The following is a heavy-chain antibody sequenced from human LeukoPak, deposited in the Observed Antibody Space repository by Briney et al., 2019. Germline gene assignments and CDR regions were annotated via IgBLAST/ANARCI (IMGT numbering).Heavy chain of an antibody. CDR3: ALGYCSSTSCYGSFDI. CDR2: ISSSSSYI. Sequence: PGGSLSLSCAASGFTFSDYYMSWILQAPGKGLEWVSSISSSSSYIYYADSVKGRFTISRDNAKNSLYLQMNSLRAEDTAVYYCALGYCSSTSCYGSFDIWGQGTMVTVSS. CDR1: GFTFSDYY. V-gene: IGHV3-11*06. J-gene: IGHJ3*02. D-gene: IGHD2-2*01.